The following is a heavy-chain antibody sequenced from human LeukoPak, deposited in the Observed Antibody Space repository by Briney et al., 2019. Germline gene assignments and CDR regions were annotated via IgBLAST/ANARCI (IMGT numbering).Heavy chain of an antibody. J-gene: IGHJ4*02. CDR2: MNPNSGNT. V-gene: IGHV1-8*01. D-gene: IGHD5-24*01. CDR3: ARGSTEMATITFLDY. CDR1: GYTFTSYD. Sequence: ASVKVSCKASGYTFTSYDINWVRQATGQGLEWMGWMNPNSGNTGYAQKFQGRVTITADESTSTAYMELSSLRSEDTAVYYCARGSTEMATITFLDYWGQGTLVTVSS.